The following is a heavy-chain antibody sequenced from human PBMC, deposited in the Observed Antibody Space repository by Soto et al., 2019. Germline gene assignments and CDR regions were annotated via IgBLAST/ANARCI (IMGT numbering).Heavy chain of an antibody. Sequence: SVKVSYKASGGTFSSYTISWVPQAPGQGLEWMGRIIPILGIANYAQKFQGRVTITADKSTSTAYMELSSLRSEDTAVYYCASLMSSGYYYGMDVWGQGTTVTVSS. CDR3: ASLMSSGYYYGMDV. D-gene: IGHD3-10*01. V-gene: IGHV1-69*02. CDR2: IIPILGIA. CDR1: GGTFSSYT. J-gene: IGHJ6*02.